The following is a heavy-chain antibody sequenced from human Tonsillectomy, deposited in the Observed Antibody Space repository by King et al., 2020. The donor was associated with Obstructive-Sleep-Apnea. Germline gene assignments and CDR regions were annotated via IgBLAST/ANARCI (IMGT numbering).Heavy chain of an antibody. D-gene: IGHD5-18*01. CDR2: FYYGGST. CDR1: GGSSSSSY. Sequence: QLQESGPGLVKPSETLSLTCTVSGGSSSSSYWGWIRQPPGKGLEWIGNFYYGGSTYYNASLKSRVTISVGTSKNQFSLRLSSVTAADTAVYYCAKLGYSYGSGAFDCWGQGILVTVSS. J-gene: IGHJ4*02. CDR3: AKLGYSYGSGAFDC. V-gene: IGHV4-39*07.